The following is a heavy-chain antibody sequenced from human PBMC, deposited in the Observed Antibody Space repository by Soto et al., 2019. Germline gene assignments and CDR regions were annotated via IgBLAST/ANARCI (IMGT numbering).Heavy chain of an antibody. CDR1: GYTFSDYF. J-gene: IGHJ6*02. CDR3: ARIKWGLDYYSGMDV. V-gene: IGHV1-2*02. Sequence: ASVKVSCKASGYTFSDYFIQWLRQAPGQGLEWVAWINPKTAATNYAKKFQDRVTLTSDTSFSTAYLELTRLRPDDTAAYYCARIKWGLDYYSGMDVWGQGTAVTVSS. CDR2: INPKTAAT. D-gene: IGHD1-26*01.